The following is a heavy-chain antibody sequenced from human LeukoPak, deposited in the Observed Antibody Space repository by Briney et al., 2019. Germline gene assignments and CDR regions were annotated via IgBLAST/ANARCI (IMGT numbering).Heavy chain of an antibody. CDR1: GASIYTSSSY. Sequence: PSETLSLTCTVSGASIYTSSSYWGWIRQPPGKGLEWIASVYYTGSTYYSPSLKSRTTISVDTSKNQFSLELNSVTAADTAVYYCTTSRTNDCSSPSCYTDYWGQGTLVTVSS. D-gene: IGHD2-2*02. CDR2: VYYTGST. V-gene: IGHV4-39*01. J-gene: IGHJ4*02. CDR3: TTSRTNDCSSPSCYTDY.